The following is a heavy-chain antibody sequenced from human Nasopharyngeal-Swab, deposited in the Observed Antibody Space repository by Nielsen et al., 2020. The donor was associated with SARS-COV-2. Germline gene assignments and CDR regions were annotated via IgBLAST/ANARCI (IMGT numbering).Heavy chain of an antibody. CDR2: IRSKAYGGTT. Sequence: GESLKISCTASGFTFGDYAMSWFRQAPGKGLEWVGFIRSKAYGGTTEYAASVKGRFTISRDDSKGIAYLQMNSLKTEDTAVYYCTSRALTIFGPWGQGTLVTVSS. V-gene: IGHV3-49*03. D-gene: IGHD3-3*01. J-gene: IGHJ5*02. CDR1: GFTFGDYA. CDR3: TSRALTIFGP.